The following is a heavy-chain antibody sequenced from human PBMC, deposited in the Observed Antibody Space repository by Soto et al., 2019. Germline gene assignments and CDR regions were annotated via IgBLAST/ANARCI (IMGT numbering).Heavy chain of an antibody. CDR2: IKQDGSEK. D-gene: IGHD1-1*01. CDR1: GFTFSSYW. V-gene: IGHV3-7*05. CDR3: ARAPFWDNWNEASYFDS. J-gene: IGHJ4*02. Sequence: GGSLRLSCASSGFTFSSYWMSWVRQAPGKGLEWVANIKQDGSEKFYVDSVKGRFTISRDNAKNSLSLQMNSLRAEDTAVYYCARAPFWDNWNEASYFDSWGQGTLVTVS.